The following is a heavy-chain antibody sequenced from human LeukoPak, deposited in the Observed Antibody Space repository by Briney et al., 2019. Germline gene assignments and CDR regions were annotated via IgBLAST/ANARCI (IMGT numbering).Heavy chain of an antibody. CDR1: GFTVSSNY. J-gene: IGHJ3*02. CDR2: IYSGGST. V-gene: IGHV3-53*01. CDR3: ASDYDWAAFDI. D-gene: IGHD3-16*01. Sequence: GGSLRLSCAASGFTVSSNYMSWVRQAPGKGLEWVSVIYSGGSTYYADSVKGRFTISRDNAKHSLSLQMNSLGDEDTAVYYCASDYDWAAFDIWGQGTMVTVSS.